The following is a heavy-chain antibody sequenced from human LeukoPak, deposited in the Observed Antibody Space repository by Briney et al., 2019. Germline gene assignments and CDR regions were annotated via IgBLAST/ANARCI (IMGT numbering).Heavy chain of an antibody. CDR3: ARAISNDENSGYYY. J-gene: IGHJ4*02. D-gene: IGHD3-22*01. CDR1: GGSISSYY. CDR2: IYASGST. V-gene: IGHV4-4*07. Sequence: SETLSLTCTVSGGSISSYYWSWIRQPAGKGLEWIGRIYASGSTKYNPSLKSRVTMSVDTSKNQFSLKLSSVTAADTAVYYCARAISNDENSGYYYWGQGTLVTVSS.